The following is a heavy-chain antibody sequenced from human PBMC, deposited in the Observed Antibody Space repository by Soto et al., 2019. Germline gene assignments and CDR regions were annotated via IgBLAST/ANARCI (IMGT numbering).Heavy chain of an antibody. CDR1: GFTFSSYW. Sequence: GGSLRLSCAASGFTFSSYWMSWVRQAPGKGLEWVANIKQDGSEKYYVDSVKGRFTISRDNAKNSLYLQMNSLRAEDTAVYYCATDSTYSDFWIGKDAFDIWGQGTMVTVSS. CDR2: IKQDGSEK. CDR3: ATDSTYSDFWIGKDAFDI. D-gene: IGHD3-3*01. J-gene: IGHJ3*02. V-gene: IGHV3-7*01.